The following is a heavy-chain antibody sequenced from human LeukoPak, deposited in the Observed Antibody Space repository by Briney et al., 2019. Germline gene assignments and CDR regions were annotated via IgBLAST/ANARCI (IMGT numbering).Heavy chain of an antibody. D-gene: IGHD6-6*01. CDR3: ARLGSSSSSSRGAFDI. CDR2: IKGDGSDK. J-gene: IGHJ3*02. Sequence: GGSLRLSCAASGFTFSSSWMTWVRQAPGKGLEWLANIKGDGSDKNYVDSVKGRFTISRDNAKNSLYLQMNSLRAEDTAVYYCARLGSSSSSSRGAFDIWGQGTMVTVSS. CDR1: GFTFSSSW. V-gene: IGHV3-7*01.